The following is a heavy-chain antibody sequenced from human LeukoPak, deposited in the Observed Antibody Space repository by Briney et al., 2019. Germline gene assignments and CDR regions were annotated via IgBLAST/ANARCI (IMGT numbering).Heavy chain of an antibody. J-gene: IGHJ3*02. CDR2: ISGYNGNT. D-gene: IGHD2-2*01. CDR1: GYTFTSYA. V-gene: IGHV1-18*01. CDR3: ARARWEDIVVDLSVAVWAQIGAFDI. Sequence: ASVKVSCKASGYTFTSYAVIWVRQVPGQGLEWMGWISGYNGNTKSSQSLQDRVIMTTDTSTRTAYMELRSLRPDDTAVYYCARARWEDIVVDLSVAVWAQIGAFDIWGQGTMVTVSS.